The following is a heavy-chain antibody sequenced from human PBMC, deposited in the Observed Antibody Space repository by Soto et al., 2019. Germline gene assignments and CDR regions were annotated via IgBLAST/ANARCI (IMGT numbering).Heavy chain of an antibody. D-gene: IGHD2-2*01. Sequence: GASVKVSCKASGGTFSSYTIGWVRQAPGQGLEWMGRIIPILGIANYAQKFQGRVTITADKSTSTAYMELSSLRSEDTAVYYCARGGVVPAAPPGYWGQGTLVTVSS. V-gene: IGHV1-69*02. CDR2: IIPILGIA. CDR1: GGTFSSYT. CDR3: ARGGVVPAAPPGY. J-gene: IGHJ4*02.